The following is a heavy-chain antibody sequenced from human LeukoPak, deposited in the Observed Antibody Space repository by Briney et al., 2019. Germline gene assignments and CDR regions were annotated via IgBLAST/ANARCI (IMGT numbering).Heavy chain of an antibody. D-gene: IGHD5/OR15-5a*01. V-gene: IGHV4-59*08. CDR2: IQYNGVT. CDR1: GGSINDRH. CDR3: ARLSRGAQPPDYCQN. Sequence: PSETLSLTCTVSGGSINDRHWSWIRQSPGKGLEWIAYIQYNGVTNYNPSLESRVFISSDTSKNQVSLRLSSVTAADTAVYFCARLSRGAQPPDYCQNWGQGTLVTVSS. J-gene: IGHJ1*01.